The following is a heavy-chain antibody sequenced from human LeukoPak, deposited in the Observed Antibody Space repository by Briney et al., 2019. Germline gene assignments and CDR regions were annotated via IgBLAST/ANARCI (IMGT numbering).Heavy chain of an antibody. CDR3: GKGGSSSWDYFDY. V-gene: IGHV3-30*02. J-gene: IGHJ4*02. Sequence: GGSLRLSCAASGFSFRSYGVHWVRQAPGKGLEWVAFIRYDGIIKYYADSVEGRFTISRDNSKNTLYLQMNSLRVEDTAVYYCGKGGSSSWDYFDYWGQGTLVTVSS. D-gene: IGHD6-13*01. CDR1: GFSFRSYG. CDR2: IRYDGIIK.